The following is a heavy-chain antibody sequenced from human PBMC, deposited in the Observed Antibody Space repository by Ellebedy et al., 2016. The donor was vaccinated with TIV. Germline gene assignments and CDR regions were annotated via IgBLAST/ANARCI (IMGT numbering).Heavy chain of an antibody. V-gene: IGHV3-9*01. CDR2: ISWNSGTM. CDR3: VKGSIAVTGTCFDS. CDR1: GFTFEDSA. Sequence: SLKISCAASGFTFEDSAMHWVRQAPGMGLEWVSGISWNSGTMHYTDSVKGRFTISRDNAKNSLYLQMHSLRAEDTAFYYCVKGSIAVTGTCFDSWGQGTLVTVSS. D-gene: IGHD6-13*01. J-gene: IGHJ4*02.